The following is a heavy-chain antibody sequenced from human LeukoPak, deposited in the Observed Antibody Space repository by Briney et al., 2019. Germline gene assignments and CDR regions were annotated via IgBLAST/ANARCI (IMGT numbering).Heavy chain of an antibody. V-gene: IGHV3-30*02. D-gene: IGHD5-12*01. CDR2: IRYDGSNK. Sequence: GGSLRLSCAASGFTFSSYGMNWVRQAPGKGLEWVAFIRYDGSNKYYADSVKGRFTISRDNSKNTLYLQMNSLRAEDTAVYYWARDRSWASGYNHPGYWGQGTLVTVSS. CDR1: GFTFSSYG. CDR3: ARDRSWASGYNHPGY. J-gene: IGHJ4*02.